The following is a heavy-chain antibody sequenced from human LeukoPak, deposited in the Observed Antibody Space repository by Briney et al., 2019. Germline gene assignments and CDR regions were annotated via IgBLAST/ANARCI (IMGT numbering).Heavy chain of an antibody. Sequence: GASVKVSCKASGYTFTGYYMHWVRQAPGQGLEWMGWINPNSGGTNYAQKFQGRVTMTRDTSISTAYMELSRLRSDDTAMYYCARPFYYDSSGPPAPLDYWGQGTLVTVSS. D-gene: IGHD3-22*01. J-gene: IGHJ4*02. V-gene: IGHV1-2*02. CDR3: ARPFYYDSSGPPAPLDY. CDR1: GYTFTGYY. CDR2: INPNSGGT.